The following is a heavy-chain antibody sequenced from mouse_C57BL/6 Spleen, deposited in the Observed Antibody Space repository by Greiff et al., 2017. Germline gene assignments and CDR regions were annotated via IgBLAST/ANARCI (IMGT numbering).Heavy chain of an antibody. D-gene: IGHD1-1*01. Sequence: EVQLQQSGAELVRPGASVKLSCTASGFNIKDDYMHWVKQRPEQGLEWIGWIDPENGDTAYASKFQGKATITADTSSNTAYLQLSSLTSEDTAVDYCTTGYYDAWFAYWGQGTLVTVSA. CDR1: GFNIKDDY. CDR3: TTGYYDAWFAY. CDR2: IDPENGDT. J-gene: IGHJ3*01. V-gene: IGHV14-4*01.